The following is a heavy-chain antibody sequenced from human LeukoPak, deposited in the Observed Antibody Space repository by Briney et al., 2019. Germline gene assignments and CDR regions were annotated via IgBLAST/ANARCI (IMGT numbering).Heavy chain of an antibody. D-gene: IGHD3-3*01. CDR2: ISSSSSYI. CDR3: ARAPSKYDFWSGYHCYYMDV. Sequence: NPGGSLRLSCAASGFTFSSYSMNWVRQAPGKGLEWVSSISSSSSYIYYADSVKGRFTISRDNAKNSLYLQMNSLRAEDTAVYYCARAPSKYDFWSGYHCYYMDVWGKGTTVTVSS. J-gene: IGHJ6*03. CDR1: GFTFSSYS. V-gene: IGHV3-21*01.